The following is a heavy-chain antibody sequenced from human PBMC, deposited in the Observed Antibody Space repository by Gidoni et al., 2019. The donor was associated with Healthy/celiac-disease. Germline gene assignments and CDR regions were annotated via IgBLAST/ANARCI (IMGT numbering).Heavy chain of an antibody. CDR3: ARGGSSESYCYGMDV. D-gene: IGHD2-2*01. J-gene: IGHJ6*02. Sequence: EVQLVESGGGLVQPGGSLSLSCAASGFTFSDHYMDWVRQAPGKGLEWVGRTRNKANSYTTEYAASVKGRFTISRDDSKNSLYLQMNSLKTEDTAVYYCARGGSSESYCYGMDVWGQGTTVTVSS. CDR2: TRNKANSYTT. CDR1: GFTFSDHY. V-gene: IGHV3-72*01.